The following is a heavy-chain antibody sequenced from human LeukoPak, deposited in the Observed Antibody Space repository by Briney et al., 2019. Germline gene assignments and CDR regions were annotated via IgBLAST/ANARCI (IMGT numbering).Heavy chain of an antibody. Sequence: ASVKVSCKASGYTFTGYYMHWGRQAPGQRLEWMGRINPHSGGTNYAQKFQGRVTMTRDTSISTAYMELSRLRSDDTAVYYCARGHMVRGVITIFDYWGQGTLVTVSS. J-gene: IGHJ4*02. CDR2: INPHSGGT. CDR3: ARGHMVRGVITIFDY. CDR1: GYTFTGYY. D-gene: IGHD3-10*01. V-gene: IGHV1-2*06.